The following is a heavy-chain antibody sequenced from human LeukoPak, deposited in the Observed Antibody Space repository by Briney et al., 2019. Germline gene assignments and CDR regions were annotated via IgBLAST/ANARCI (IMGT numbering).Heavy chain of an antibody. Sequence: SVKVSCKASGGTFSSYAISWVRQAPGQGLEWMGGIIPIFGTANYAQKFQGRVTITTDESTSTAYMELSSLRSEETAVYYCARTRISGSYYIHWGQGTLVTVSS. J-gene: IGHJ4*02. CDR2: IIPIFGTA. V-gene: IGHV1-69*05. CDR1: GGTFSSYA. D-gene: IGHD1-26*01. CDR3: ARTRISGSYYIH.